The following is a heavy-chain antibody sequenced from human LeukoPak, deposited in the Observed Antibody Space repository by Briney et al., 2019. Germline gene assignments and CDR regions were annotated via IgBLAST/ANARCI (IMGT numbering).Heavy chain of an antibody. V-gene: IGHV4-34*01. D-gene: IGHD4-17*01. CDR2: INHSGST. CDR1: GGSFSGYY. CDR3: ASRTIYGDYYY. J-gene: IGHJ4*02. Sequence: SETLSLTCAVYGGSFSGYYWSWIRQPPGKGLEWIGEINHSGSTNYNPSLKSRVTISVDTSKNQFSLKLSSVTAADTAVYYCASRTIYGDYYYWGQGTLVTVSS.